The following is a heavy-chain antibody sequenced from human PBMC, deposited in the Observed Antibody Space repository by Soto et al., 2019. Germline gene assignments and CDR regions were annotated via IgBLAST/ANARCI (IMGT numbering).Heavy chain of an antibody. CDR1: GGSISSYY. J-gene: IGHJ4*02. D-gene: IGHD4-17*01. CDR3: AREPYGDYYFDY. V-gene: IGHV4-59*01. CDR2: IYYSGST. Sequence: PLETLSLTCTVSGGSISSYYWSWIRQPPGKGLEWIGYIYYSGSTNYNPSLKSRVTISVDTSKNQFSLKLSSVTAADTAVYYCAREPYGDYYFDYWGQGTLVTVYS.